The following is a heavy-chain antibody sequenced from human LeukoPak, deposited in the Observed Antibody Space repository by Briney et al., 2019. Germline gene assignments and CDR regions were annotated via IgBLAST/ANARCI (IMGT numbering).Heavy chain of an antibody. D-gene: IGHD3-10*01. Sequence: PSETLSLTCTVSGGSISSSSYYWSWIRQPAGKGLEWIGRIYTSGSTNYNPSLKSRVTISVDTSKNQFSLKLSSVTAADTAVYYCARDLGGGFGELYAWGQGTLVTVSS. CDR2: IYTSGST. CDR3: ARDLGGGFGELYA. V-gene: IGHV4-61*02. CDR1: GGSISSSSYY. J-gene: IGHJ4*02.